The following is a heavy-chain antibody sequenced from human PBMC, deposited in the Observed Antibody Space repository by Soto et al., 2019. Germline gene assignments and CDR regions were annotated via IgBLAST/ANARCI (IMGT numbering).Heavy chain of an antibody. CDR2: IYWNDDK. CDR1: GFSLSSSGVG. CDR3: AHTTTVVGSWGLFDY. D-gene: IGHD4-17*01. J-gene: IGHJ4*02. V-gene: IGHV2-5*01. Sequence: GPPLVSPTQALALSCTFSGFSLSSSGVGVGWIRQPPGKALEWLALIYWNDDKRYSPSLKSRLTITKDTSKNQVVLTMTNVDPVDTATYYCAHTTTVVGSWGLFDYWGQGTLVTVSS.